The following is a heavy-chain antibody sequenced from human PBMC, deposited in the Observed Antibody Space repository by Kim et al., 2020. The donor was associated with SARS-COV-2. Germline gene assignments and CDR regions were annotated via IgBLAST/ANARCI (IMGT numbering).Heavy chain of an antibody. CDR2: ISYDGNKA. V-gene: IGHV3-30*03. D-gene: IGHD3-16*02. J-gene: IGHJ4*02. Sequence: GGSLRLSCAASGFSLSNSGMNWVRQAPGKGLEWVSLISYDGNKAYYADSVKGRFTISRDNSKNTLYLQMNRLRAEDTAVFYCARGGVNRFWYYFGGWGQGTLVTVSS. CDR3: ARGGVNRFWYYFGG. CDR1: GFSLSNSG.